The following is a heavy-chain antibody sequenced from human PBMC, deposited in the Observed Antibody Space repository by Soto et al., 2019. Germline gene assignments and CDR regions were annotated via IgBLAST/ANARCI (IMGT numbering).Heavy chain of an antibody. CDR3: AKVPQTDTAMVTLYFDY. CDR1: GLTSGPYG. D-gene: IGHD5-18*01. Sequence: PGGSLRLSCAASGLTSGPYGMTWVRQAPGRGLEWVSRISGSGCSTHYAESVKGRFTISRDNSKNTLYLQLHSLRAEDTAVYYCAKVPQTDTAMVTLYFDYWGQGTLVTVSS. CDR2: ISGSGCST. J-gene: IGHJ4*02. V-gene: IGHV3-23*01.